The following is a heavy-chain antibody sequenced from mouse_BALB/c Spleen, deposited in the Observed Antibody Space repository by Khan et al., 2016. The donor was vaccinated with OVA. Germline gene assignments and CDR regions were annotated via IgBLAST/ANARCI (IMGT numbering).Heavy chain of an antibody. CDR1: GFSFTNYG. Sequence: VQLQESGPGLVAPSQSLSITCTISGFSFTNYGIHWVRQPPGKGLEWLVVILSDGSTSYNSALKSRLSISRDNSKSQVFLRMNSLQTDDTAMYXCARQPYFHYYIMDYWGQGTSVIVSS. V-gene: IGHV2-6-1*01. J-gene: IGHJ4*01. CDR3: ARQPYFHYYIMDY. D-gene: IGHD2-10*01. CDR2: ILSDGST.